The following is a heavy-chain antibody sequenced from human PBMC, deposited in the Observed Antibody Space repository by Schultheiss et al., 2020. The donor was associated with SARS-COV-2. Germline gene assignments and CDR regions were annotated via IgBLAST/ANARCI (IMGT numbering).Heavy chain of an antibody. CDR1: GFTFSSYW. CDR3: AKIAYSDGHIEVPIDY. V-gene: IGHV3-7*03. CDR2: IKQDGSEK. J-gene: IGHJ4*02. Sequence: GGSLRLSCAASGFTFSSYWMSWVRQAPGKGLEWVANIKQDGSEKYYVDSVKGRFTISRDNAKNSLYLQMNSLRAEDTAVYYCAKIAYSDGHIEVPIDYWGQGTLVTVAS. D-gene: IGHD3-16*01.